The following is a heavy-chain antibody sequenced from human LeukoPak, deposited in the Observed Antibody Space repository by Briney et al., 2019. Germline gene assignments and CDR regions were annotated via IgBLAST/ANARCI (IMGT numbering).Heavy chain of an antibody. CDR2: IYGSGGST. CDR1: GFTFSSYA. J-gene: IGHJ4*02. Sequence: GSLKLSLATSGFTFSSYAMSWLRPAPGKGLEWVSAIYGSGGSTYYADSVKGRFTISRDNSKNTLYLQMNSLRAEDTAVYYCAKFELGRITMVRGVGYYFDYWGQGTLVTVSS. V-gene: IGHV3-23*01. D-gene: IGHD3-10*01. CDR3: AKFELGRITMVRGVGYYFDY.